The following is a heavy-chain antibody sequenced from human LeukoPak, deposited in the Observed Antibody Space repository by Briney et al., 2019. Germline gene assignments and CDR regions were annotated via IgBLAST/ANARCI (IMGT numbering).Heavy chain of an antibody. CDR2: INPNNGGA. J-gene: IGHJ3*02. CDR3: ARGGSRSSGAFDI. CDR1: GYTFTGYY. D-gene: IGHD6-13*01. V-gene: IGHV1-2*02. Sequence: ASVKVSCKASGYTFTGYYLHWVRQAPGHGLEWVVWINPNNGGANYAQTFQGRVTMTRDTSISTAYMELSRLRFDDTAVYYCARGGSRSSGAFDIWGQGTMVTVSS.